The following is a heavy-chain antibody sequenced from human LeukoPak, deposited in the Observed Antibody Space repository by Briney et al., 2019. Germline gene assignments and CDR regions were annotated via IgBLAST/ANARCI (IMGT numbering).Heavy chain of an antibody. D-gene: IGHD2-15*01. CDR1: GFTVSSNY. CDR2: IHSGGST. Sequence: GGSLRLSCAASGFTVSSNYMSWVRQAPGKGLEWVSVIHSGGSTYYADSVKGRFTISRDNSKNTLYLQMNSLRAEDTAVYYCARAGYCSGGSCSFTYYFDYWGQGTLVTVSS. V-gene: IGHV3-66*02. J-gene: IGHJ4*02. CDR3: ARAGYCSGGSCSFTYYFDY.